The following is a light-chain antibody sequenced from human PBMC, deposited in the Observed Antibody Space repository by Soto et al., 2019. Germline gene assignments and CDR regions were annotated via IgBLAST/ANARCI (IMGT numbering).Light chain of an antibody. CDR2: AAD. CDR3: KQAHSFPWT. Sequence: DIRMTQSPSSVSASVGDRVTINCRASQAIAGWLAWYKQKPGRAQKLLIYAADVLQSGVPLRFSGGGSGTDFNLTIRSLQPEDFATYYCKQAHSFPWTFGQGTKVDIK. CDR1: QAIAGW. J-gene: IGKJ1*01. V-gene: IGKV1-12*01.